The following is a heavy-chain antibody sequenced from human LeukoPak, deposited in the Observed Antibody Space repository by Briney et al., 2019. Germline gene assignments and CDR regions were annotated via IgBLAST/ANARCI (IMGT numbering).Heavy chain of an antibody. D-gene: IGHD3-10*01. Sequence: GGSLRLSCAASGFTFDDYATHWVRQAPGKGLEWVSGISWNSGSIDYADSVKGRFTISRDNAKNSLYLQMNSLRAEDMALYYCAKDKYYGSGSSSKGFDYWGQGTLVTVSS. CDR2: ISWNSGSI. V-gene: IGHV3-9*03. CDR1: GFTFDDYA. J-gene: IGHJ4*02. CDR3: AKDKYYGSGSSSKGFDY.